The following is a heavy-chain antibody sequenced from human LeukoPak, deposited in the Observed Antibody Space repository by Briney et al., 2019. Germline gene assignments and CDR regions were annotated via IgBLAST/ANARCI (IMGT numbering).Heavy chain of an antibody. CDR3: ARDDASGCVDVY. Sequence: QTGGSLTLTCAVSGFTFSSYWMHWVRQAPGKGLVWVSRINIDGSDTNYADSVTGRFTISRDNAKTPLYLQTHSRRAEDTALYYCARDDASGCVDVYWGQGTLVTVSS. CDR2: INIDGSDT. J-gene: IGHJ4*02. D-gene: IGHD3-22*01. V-gene: IGHV3-74*01. CDR1: GFTFSSYW.